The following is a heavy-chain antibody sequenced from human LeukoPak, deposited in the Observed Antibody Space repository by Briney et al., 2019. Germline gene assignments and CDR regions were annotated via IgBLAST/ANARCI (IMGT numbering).Heavy chain of an antibody. CDR2: IKRDGSAR. J-gene: IGHJ4*02. Sequence: PGGSLRLSCAASGFTFSHYWMTWVRQAPGKGLEWVANIKRDGSARNYVDSVKGRFTISRDNAKNSLYLQMNTLRVEDTAVYYCARGDWEPSDYWGQGTLVTVSS. CDR1: GFTFSHYW. V-gene: IGHV3-7*04. CDR3: ARGDWEPSDY. D-gene: IGHD1-14*01.